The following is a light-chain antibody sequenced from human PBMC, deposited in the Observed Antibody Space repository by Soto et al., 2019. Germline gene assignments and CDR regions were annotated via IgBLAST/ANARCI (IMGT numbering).Light chain of an antibody. CDR1: QSVGSSY. CDR2: GAS. J-gene: IGKJ1*01. V-gene: IGKV3-20*01. CDR3: QQYGNSPWT. Sequence: EIVLTQSPGTLSLSPGERATLSCRASQSVGSSYLAWYLQKPGQAPRLLIYGASDRATGIPDRFSGSGSGTDFTLIISRLESEDFAVYYCQQYGNSPWTFGQGTKVEIK.